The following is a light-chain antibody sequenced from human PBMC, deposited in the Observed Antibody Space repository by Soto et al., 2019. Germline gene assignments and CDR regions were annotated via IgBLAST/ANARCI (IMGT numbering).Light chain of an antibody. CDR1: SSNIGSFYD. CDR3: QSYDNSLSHVV. CDR2: GDN. J-gene: IGLJ2*01. V-gene: IGLV1-40*01. Sequence: QSVLTQPPSVSGAPGQRVTIPCTGSSSNIGSFYDVHWYQQLPGTVPKLLIYGDNNRPSGVPVRFSGSKSGTSASLAITGLQAEDEADYDCQSYDNSLSHVVFGGGTKLTVL.